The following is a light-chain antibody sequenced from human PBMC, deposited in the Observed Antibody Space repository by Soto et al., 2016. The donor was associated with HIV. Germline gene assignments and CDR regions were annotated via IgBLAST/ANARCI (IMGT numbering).Light chain of an antibody. CDR3: QVWDSSGDHVV. J-gene: IGLJ2*01. CDR2: NDN. CDR1: NIRSKT. V-gene: IGLV3-21*02. Sequence: SYMLTQPPSVSVAPGETATIICGGNNIRSKTVHWYQQKTGLAPVLIVYNDNDRPSGIPERLSGSNSGDTATLTIRGVEVGDEADYYCQVWDSSGDHVVFGGGTKLTVL.